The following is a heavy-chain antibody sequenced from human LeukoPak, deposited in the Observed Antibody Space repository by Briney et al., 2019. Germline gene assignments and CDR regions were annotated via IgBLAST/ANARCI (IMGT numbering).Heavy chain of an antibody. CDR2: IHYSGST. V-gene: IGHV4-59*01. J-gene: IGHJ5*02. CDR3: AKTVGYDSSGYYNNWFDP. CDR1: GGSINNYY. Sequence: PSETLSLTCTVSGGSINNYYWSWIRQPPGKGLEWIGDIHYSGSTSSNPSLKSRVTISVDTSKNQFSLKLSSVTAADTAVYYCAKTVGYDSSGYYNNWFDPWGQGTLVTVSS. D-gene: IGHD3-22*01.